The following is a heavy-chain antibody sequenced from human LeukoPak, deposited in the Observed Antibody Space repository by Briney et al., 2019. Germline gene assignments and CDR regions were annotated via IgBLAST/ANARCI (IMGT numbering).Heavy chain of an antibody. CDR3: AKDRGSSVYVEHLDY. J-gene: IGHJ4*02. CDR1: AFTFSDYG. D-gene: IGHD5/OR15-5a*01. Sequence: PGRSLRLSWAASAFTFSDYGMDWVSQAPGKGMEWEAFLQFDGSNKNYGDSVKGRFTISRDNSKHTLYLQMNNLRSEDTAVYYCAKDRGSSVYVEHLDYWGQGTLVSVSS. V-gene: IGHV3-30*02. CDR2: LQFDGSNK.